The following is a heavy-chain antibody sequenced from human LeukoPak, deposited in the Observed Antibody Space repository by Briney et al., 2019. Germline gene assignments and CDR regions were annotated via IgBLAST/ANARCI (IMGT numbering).Heavy chain of an antibody. J-gene: IGHJ6*03. CDR3: ARQTFTIFGVVYYYYMDV. CDR2: IYYSGST. V-gene: IGHV4-59*08. CDR1: GGSLSSYY. D-gene: IGHD3-3*01. Sequence: SETLSLTCTVSGGSLSSYYWSWIRQPPGKGLEWIGYIYYSGSTNYNPSLKSRVTISVATSKNQFSLQLSSVTAADTAVYYCARQTFTIFGVVYYYYMDVWGKGTTVTVSS.